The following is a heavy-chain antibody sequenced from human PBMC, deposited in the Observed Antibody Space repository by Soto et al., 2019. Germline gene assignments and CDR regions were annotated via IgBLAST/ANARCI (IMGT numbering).Heavy chain of an antibody. Sequence: GGSLRLSCAASGFTFSSYGMHWVRQAPGKGLEWVAVIWYDGSNKYYADSVKGRFTISRDNSKNTLYLQMNSLRAEDTAVYYCAAQYCSGGSCYNDYWGQGTLVTVSS. D-gene: IGHD2-15*01. CDR1: GFTFSSYG. CDR2: IWYDGSNK. V-gene: IGHV3-33*01. J-gene: IGHJ4*02. CDR3: AAQYCSGGSCYNDY.